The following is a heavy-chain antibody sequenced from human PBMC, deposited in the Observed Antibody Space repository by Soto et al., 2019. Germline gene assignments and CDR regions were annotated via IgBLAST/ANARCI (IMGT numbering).Heavy chain of an antibody. CDR1: GFTFSDDY. CDR2: ISGSGSAI. J-gene: IGHJ4*02. D-gene: IGHD5-12*01. CDR3: VSGACSGHDCYYDY. Sequence: SLRLSCAASGFTFSDDYMTWIRQAPGKGLEWVSYISGSGSAIYYADSVKGRFTIPRDNAKKSLYLQMNSLRAEDTAVYYCVSGACSGHDCYYDYRGQGTLVTVSS. V-gene: IGHV3-11*01.